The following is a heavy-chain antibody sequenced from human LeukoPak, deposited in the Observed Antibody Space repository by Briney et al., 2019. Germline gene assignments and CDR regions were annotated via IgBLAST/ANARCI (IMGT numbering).Heavy chain of an antibody. D-gene: IGHD2-8*01. CDR1: GGSFSGYY. CDR3: ARASIDIVLMVYAANWAHFDY. J-gene: IGHJ4*02. V-gene: IGHV4-38-2*01. CDR2: IYHSGST. Sequence: PSETLSLTCAVYGGSFSGYYWGWIRQPPGKGLEWIGSIYHSGSTYYNPSLKSRVTISVDTSKNQFSLKLSSVTAADTAVYYCARASIDIVLMVYAANWAHFDYWGQGTLVTVSS.